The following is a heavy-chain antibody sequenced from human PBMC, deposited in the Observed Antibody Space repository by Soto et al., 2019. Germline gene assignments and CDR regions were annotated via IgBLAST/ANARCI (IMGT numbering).Heavy chain of an antibody. D-gene: IGHD1-1*01. CDR2: INCNTGGT. J-gene: IGHJ6*02. Sequence: ASVKVSCKASGYTFTSYYIHWVRQAPGQGLEWMGWINCNTGGTNYAQKLQGRVTMTTDTSTSTAYMELRSLRSDDTAVYYCARENDEENYYYYGMDVWGQGTTVTVSS. V-gene: IGHV1-18*04. CDR1: GYTFTSYY. CDR3: ARENDEENYYYYGMDV.